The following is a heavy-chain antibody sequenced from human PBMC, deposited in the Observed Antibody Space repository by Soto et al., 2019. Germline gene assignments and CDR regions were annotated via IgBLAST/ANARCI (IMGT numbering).Heavy chain of an antibody. Sequence: EVQLLESGGGLVQPGGSLRLSCAASGFTFSSYAMSWVRQAPGKGLEWVSAISGSGGSTYYADSVKGRFTISRDNSKNTLYLQMNSLRAEDTAVYYCAKSFAVPAAIFGGYFDYWGQGTLVTVSS. CDR3: AKSFAVPAAIFGGYFDY. J-gene: IGHJ4*02. V-gene: IGHV3-23*01. D-gene: IGHD2-2*01. CDR2: ISGSGGST. CDR1: GFTFSSYA.